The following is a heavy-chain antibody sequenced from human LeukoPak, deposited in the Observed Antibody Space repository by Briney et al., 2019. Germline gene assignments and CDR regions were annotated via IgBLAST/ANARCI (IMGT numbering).Heavy chain of an antibody. CDR2: IYYSGST. CDR3: ARLSRSSSWRARGYYYYMDV. D-gene: IGHD6-13*01. J-gene: IGHJ6*03. CDR1: GGSISNYY. Sequence: PSETLSLTCTVSGGSISNYYWSWIRQPPGKGLEWIGYIYYSGSTYYNPSLKSRVTISVDTSKNQFSLKLSSVTAADTAVYYCARLSRSSSWRARGYYYYMDVWGKGTTVTVSS. V-gene: IGHV4-59*08.